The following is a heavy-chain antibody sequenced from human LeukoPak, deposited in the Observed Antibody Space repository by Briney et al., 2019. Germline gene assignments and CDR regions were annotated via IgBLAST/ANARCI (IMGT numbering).Heavy chain of an antibody. CDR3: ARDQDPFTLNYDILTGYHIG. CDR2: IIPILDIA. CDR1: GGTFSSYV. D-gene: IGHD3-9*01. V-gene: IGHV1-69*04. J-gene: IGHJ4*02. Sequence: SVKVSCKASGGTFSSYVISWVRQAPGQGLEWMGSIIPILDIANYAQKFQGRVTITADKSTSTAYMELSSLRSEDTAVYYCARDQDPFTLNYDILTGYHIGWGQGTLVTVSS.